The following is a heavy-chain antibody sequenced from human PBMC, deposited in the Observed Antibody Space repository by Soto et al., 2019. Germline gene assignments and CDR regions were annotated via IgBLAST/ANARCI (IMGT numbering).Heavy chain of an antibody. CDR1: GFTLSSYE. CDR2: ISNDGSSQ. CDR3: AKDVKLRISSVYYYYGMDV. Sequence: QVQLVESGGGVVQPGRSLRLSCAASGFTLSSYEMHWVRQAPGKGLEWVAVISNDGSSQYYADSVKGRFTISRDNSKNTLYLQMNSLSPDDTAVYFCAKDVKLRISSVYYYYGMDVWGLGTTLTVSS. D-gene: IGHD7-27*01. J-gene: IGHJ6*04. V-gene: IGHV3-30*18.